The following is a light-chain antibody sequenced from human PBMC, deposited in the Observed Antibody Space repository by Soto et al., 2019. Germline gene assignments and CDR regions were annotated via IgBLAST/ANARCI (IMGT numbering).Light chain of an antibody. CDR1: QSITNF. CDR2: AAS. Sequence: DIELTQSQSSLSASVGDKVTITCGANQSITNFLNWYQKKPGQVPKLLIYAASRLESGVPSRFSGSGSGTDFTLTISSLQTEDVATYNCQQSYRNPITFGQGTRLEIK. J-gene: IGKJ5*01. V-gene: IGKV1-39*01. CDR3: QQSYRNPIT.